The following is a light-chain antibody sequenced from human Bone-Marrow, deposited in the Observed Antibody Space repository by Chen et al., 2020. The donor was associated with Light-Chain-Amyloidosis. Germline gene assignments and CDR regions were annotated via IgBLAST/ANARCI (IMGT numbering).Light chain of an antibody. CDR2: LGS. Sequence: DIGLTQSALSLPVTPGEPASISCRSSQSLLHFNGYNYLDWYLQKPGQSPQLLIYLGSNRASGVPDRFSGSGSGTEFTLKISRVEAEDVGVYYCIQALQTSFTFGPGTKVDIK. J-gene: IGKJ3*01. CDR3: IQALQTSFT. CDR1: QSLLHFNGYNY. V-gene: IGKV2-28*01.